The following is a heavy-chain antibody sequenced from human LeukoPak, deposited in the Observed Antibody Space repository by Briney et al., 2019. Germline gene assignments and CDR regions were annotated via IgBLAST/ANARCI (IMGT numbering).Heavy chain of an antibody. Sequence: SVKVSCKATGGTFISYAISWVRQAPGQGLEWMGRIIPIFGTANYAQKFQGRVTITMDESTSTAYMELSSLRSEDTAVYYCARGMVSLGAFDIWGQGTMVTVSS. CDR2: IIPIFGTA. CDR1: GGTFISYA. V-gene: IGHV1-69*05. J-gene: IGHJ3*02. D-gene: IGHD5-18*01. CDR3: ARGMVSLGAFDI.